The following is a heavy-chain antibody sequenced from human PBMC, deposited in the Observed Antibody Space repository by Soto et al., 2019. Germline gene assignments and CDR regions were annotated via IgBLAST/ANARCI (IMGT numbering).Heavy chain of an antibody. CDR3: ASSGGYSGRYIDY. CDR1: GGSISSGDYY. V-gene: IGHV4-30-4*01. Sequence: PSETLSLTCTVSGGSISSGDYYWSWIRQPPGKGLEWIGYIYYSGSTYYNPSLKSRVTISVDTSKNQFSLKLSSVTAADTAVYYCASSGGYSGRYIDYRGPGTLVTVSS. J-gene: IGHJ4*02. CDR2: IYYSGST. D-gene: IGHD1-26*01.